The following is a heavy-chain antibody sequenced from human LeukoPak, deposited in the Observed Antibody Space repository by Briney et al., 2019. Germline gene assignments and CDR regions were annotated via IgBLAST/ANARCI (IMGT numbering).Heavy chain of an antibody. CDR3: AKGSGINRYHWIDP. J-gene: IGHJ5*02. Sequence: GSLRLSCAASEFTFSNYAMNWVRQASGKGLELVSGNSGGGGSTYYADSVEGLFTISRDNSKNTLYLQMDRLRAEETALYYCAKGSGINRYHWIDPWGQGTLVTVSS. V-gene: IGHV3-23*01. CDR2: NSGGGGST. CDR1: EFTFSNYA. D-gene: IGHD3-16*02.